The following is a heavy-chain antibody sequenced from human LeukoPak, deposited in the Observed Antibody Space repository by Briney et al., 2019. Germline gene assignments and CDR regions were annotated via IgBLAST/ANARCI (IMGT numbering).Heavy chain of an antibody. Sequence: AASVKVSCKVSGYTLTELSMHWARQAPGKGLEWMGGFDPEDGETIYAQKFQGRVTMTEDTSTDTAYVELSSLRSEDTAVYYCATDRGGYFDWLPRLMAWGQGTLVTVSS. CDR3: ATDRGGYFDWLPRLMA. J-gene: IGHJ5*02. CDR2: FDPEDGET. CDR1: GYTLTELS. V-gene: IGHV1-24*01. D-gene: IGHD3-9*01.